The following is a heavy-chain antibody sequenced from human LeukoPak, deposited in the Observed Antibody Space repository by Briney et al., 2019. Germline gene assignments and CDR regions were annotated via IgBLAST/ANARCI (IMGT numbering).Heavy chain of an antibody. D-gene: IGHD6-13*01. V-gene: IGHV3-23*01. CDR3: AKASYSSSWYQSDFDY. CDR1: GFTFSSYA. J-gene: IGHJ4*02. Sequence: PGGSLRLFCAASGFTFSSYAMSWVRQAPGKGLEWVSAISGSGGSTYYADSVKGRFTISRDNSKNTLYLQMNSLRAEDTAVYYCAKASYSSSWYQSDFDYWGQGTLVTVSS. CDR2: ISGSGGST.